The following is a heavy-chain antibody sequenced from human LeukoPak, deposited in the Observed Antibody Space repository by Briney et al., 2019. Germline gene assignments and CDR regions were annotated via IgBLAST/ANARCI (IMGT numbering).Heavy chain of an antibody. D-gene: IGHD5-18*01. CDR1: GGSISSYY. Sequence: SETLSLTCTVSGGSISSYYWSWIRQPPGKGLEWIGYIYYSGSTNYNPSLKSRVTISVDTSKNQFSLKLSSVTAADTAVYYCARETPEGGYSYGFDCWGQGTLVTVSS. V-gene: IGHV4-59*01. CDR3: ARETPEGGYSYGFDC. J-gene: IGHJ4*02. CDR2: IYYSGST.